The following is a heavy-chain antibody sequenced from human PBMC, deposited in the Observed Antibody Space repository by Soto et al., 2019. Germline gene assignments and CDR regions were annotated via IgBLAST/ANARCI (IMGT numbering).Heavy chain of an antibody. J-gene: IGHJ6*02. Sequence: EVQLVESGGGLIQPGGSLRLSCAASGFTVSSNYMSWVRQAPGKGLEWVSGISWNSGSIGYADSVKGRFTISRDNAKNSLYLQMNSLRAEDTALYYCAKDFRYNWNDVSGMDVWGQGTTVTVSS. CDR1: GFTVSSNY. CDR3: AKDFRYNWNDVSGMDV. V-gene: IGHV3-9*01. CDR2: ISWNSGSI. D-gene: IGHD1-1*01.